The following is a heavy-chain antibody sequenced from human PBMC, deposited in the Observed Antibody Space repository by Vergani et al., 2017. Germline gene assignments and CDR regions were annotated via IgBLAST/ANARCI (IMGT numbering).Heavy chain of an antibody. Sequence: EVQLVESGGGLVQPGGSLRLSCAASGFTFSSYSMNWVRQAPGKGVEWVSYISSSSSTIYYADSVKGRFTISRDNAKNSLYLQMNSLRAEDTAVYYCARSGGSYETDYWGQGTLVTVSS. CDR1: GFTFSSYS. CDR2: ISSSSSTI. D-gene: IGHD1-26*01. CDR3: ARSGGSYETDY. V-gene: IGHV3-48*01. J-gene: IGHJ4*02.